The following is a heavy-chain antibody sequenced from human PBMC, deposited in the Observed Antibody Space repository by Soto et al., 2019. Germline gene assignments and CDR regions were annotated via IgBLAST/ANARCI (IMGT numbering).Heavy chain of an antibody. CDR1: GGGFSTCA. V-gene: IGHV1-69*01. Sequence: QVQLVQSGAEVKKPGSSVKVSCKASGGGFSTCAITWVRQAPGQGLEWMGGITPIFDTTNYAQKFQGRVTITADESTTTVHMELTSLTSEDTAVYYCATGGTTVTRRFDYWGQGTLVTVSS. D-gene: IGHD4-17*01. CDR2: ITPIFDTT. J-gene: IGHJ4*02. CDR3: ATGGTTVTRRFDY.